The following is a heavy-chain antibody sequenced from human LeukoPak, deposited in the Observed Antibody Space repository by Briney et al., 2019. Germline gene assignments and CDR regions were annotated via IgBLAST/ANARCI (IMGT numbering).Heavy chain of an antibody. V-gene: IGHV4-39*07. CDR3: ARAPFAVAGPDY. CDR1: GGSISSSSYY. J-gene: IGHJ4*02. CDR2: IYYSGST. D-gene: IGHD6-19*01. Sequence: SETLSLTCTVSGGSISSSSYYWGWIRQPPGKGLEWIGSIYYSGSTYYNPSLKSRVTISVDTSKNQFSLKLSSVTAADTAVYYCARAPFAVAGPDYWGQGTLVTVSS.